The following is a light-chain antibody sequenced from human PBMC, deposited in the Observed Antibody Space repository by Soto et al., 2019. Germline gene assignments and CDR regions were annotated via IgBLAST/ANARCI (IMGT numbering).Light chain of an antibody. CDR2: AAT. J-gene: IGKJ4*01. CDR3: QQLDYYLSFT. CDR1: QDVGHF. Sequence: DIQLTQSPSFLFASVGDRVTITCRASQDVGHFLAWYQQKPGKAPKLLMYAATTLQSEVPARFRGGGSGTAFTLTITSLQPEDYATYSCQQLDYYLSFTFGGGTKVEIK. V-gene: IGKV1-9*01.